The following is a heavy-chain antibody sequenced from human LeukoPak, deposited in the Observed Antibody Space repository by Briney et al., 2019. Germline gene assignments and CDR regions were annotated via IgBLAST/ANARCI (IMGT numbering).Heavy chain of an antibody. Sequence: PSETLSLTCTVSGGSISSSSYYWGWLRQPPGKGLEWIGSIYYSGSTYYNPSLKSRVTITVDTSKNQFSLKLSSVTAADTAVYYCASGITIFGVAPQLPPFDYWGQGTLVTVSS. J-gene: IGHJ4*02. D-gene: IGHD3-3*01. CDR3: ASGITIFGVAPQLPPFDY. V-gene: IGHV4-39*07. CDR2: IYYSGST. CDR1: GGSISSSSYY.